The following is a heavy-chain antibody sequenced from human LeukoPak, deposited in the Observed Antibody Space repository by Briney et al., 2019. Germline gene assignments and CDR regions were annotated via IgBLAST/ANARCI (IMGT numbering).Heavy chain of an antibody. V-gene: IGHV1-2*02. J-gene: IGHJ4*02. CDR1: GYTFTGYY. CDR2: INPNSGGT. CDR3: ARDESCSSTSCSDY. D-gene: IGHD2-2*01. Sequence: ASVKVSCKASGYTFTGYYMHWVRQAPGQGLEWMGWINPNSGGTNYAQKFQGRVTMTRDTSISTAYMELSRLRSDDTAVYYCARDESCSSTSCSDYWGREPWSPSPQ.